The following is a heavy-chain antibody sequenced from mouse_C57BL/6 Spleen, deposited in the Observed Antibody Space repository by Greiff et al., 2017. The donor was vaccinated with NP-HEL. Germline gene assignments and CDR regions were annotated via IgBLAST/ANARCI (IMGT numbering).Heavy chain of an antibody. CDR1: GYTFTDYY. Sequence: VQLQQSGPELVKPGASVKISCKASGYTFTDYYMNWVKQSHGKSLEWIGDINPNNGGTSYNQQFKGKATLTVDKSSSTAYMELRSLTSEDSAVYYCAREGIYGSFDYWGQGTTLTVSS. V-gene: IGHV1-26*01. CDR2: INPNNGGT. D-gene: IGHD2-2*01. CDR3: AREGIYGSFDY. J-gene: IGHJ2*01.